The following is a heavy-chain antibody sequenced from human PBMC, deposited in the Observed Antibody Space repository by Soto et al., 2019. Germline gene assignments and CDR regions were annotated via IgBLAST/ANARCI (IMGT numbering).Heavy chain of an antibody. CDR3: ARARTRLLSYYYYGMDV. V-gene: IGHV3-13*04. J-gene: IGHJ6*02. CDR2: IGTAGDT. Sequence: EVQLVESGGGLVQPGGSLRLSCAASGFTFSSYDMHWVRQATGKGLEWVSAIGTAGDTYYPGSVKGRFTISRENAKNSLYLQMTSLRAGDTAVYYCARARTRLLSYYYYGMDVGGQGTTVTVSS. D-gene: IGHD1-7*01. CDR1: GFTFSSYD.